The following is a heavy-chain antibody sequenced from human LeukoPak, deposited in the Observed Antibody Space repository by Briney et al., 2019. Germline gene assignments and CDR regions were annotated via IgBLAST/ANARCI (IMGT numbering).Heavy chain of an antibody. Sequence: HPGGSLRLSCAASGFTFSSYGMHWVRQAPGKGLEWEAVISYDGSNKYYVDSVKGRLTISRDNSKNTLYLQMNSLRAEDTALHYCAKSGRSGGNCGDYWGQGTLVTVSS. D-gene: IGHD2-15*01. J-gene: IGHJ4*02. CDR1: GFTFSSYG. CDR3: AKSGRSGGNCGDY. CDR2: ISYDGSNK. V-gene: IGHV3-30*18.